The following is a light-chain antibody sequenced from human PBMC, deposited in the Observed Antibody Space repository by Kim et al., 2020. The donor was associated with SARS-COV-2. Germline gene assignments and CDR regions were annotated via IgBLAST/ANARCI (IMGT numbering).Light chain of an antibody. CDR2: EVS. Sequence: GQAITISCNGTSSDVGSYNLVSWYQQHPGKAPKLMIYEVSKRPSGVSNRFSGSKAGNTASLTISGLQAEDEADYYCCSYAGSSTLVFGGGTKLTVL. CDR1: SSDVGSYNL. J-gene: IGLJ3*02. V-gene: IGLV2-23*02. CDR3: CSYAGSSTLV.